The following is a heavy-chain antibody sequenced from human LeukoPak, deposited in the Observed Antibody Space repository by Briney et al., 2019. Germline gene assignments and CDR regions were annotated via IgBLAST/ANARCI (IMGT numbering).Heavy chain of an antibody. CDR1: GFTFDDYA. Sequence: PGGSLRLSCAASGFTFDDYAMHWVRQAPGKGLEWVSLISWDGGSTYYADSVKGRFTISRDNSKNSLYLQMNSLRPEDTALYHCAKEVDCPSDCLFSHSWGQGTLVTVSS. D-gene: IGHD2-21*02. CDR2: ISWDGGST. J-gene: IGHJ4*02. V-gene: IGHV3-43D*03. CDR3: AKEVDCPSDCLFSHS.